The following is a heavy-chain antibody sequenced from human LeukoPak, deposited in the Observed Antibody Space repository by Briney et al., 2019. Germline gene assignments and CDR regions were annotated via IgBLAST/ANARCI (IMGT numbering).Heavy chain of an antibody. Sequence: GGSLRLSCAASGFTFSTSGIHWGRQAPGMGLEWVAFIRYDGSTKLYADSVKGRFTISRDNSKNTLYLQMNSLRAEDTAVYYCAREGSTYFDYWGQGTLVTVSS. CDR1: GFTFSTSG. CDR3: AREGSTYFDY. CDR2: IRYDGSTK. J-gene: IGHJ4*02. D-gene: IGHD2/OR15-2a*01. V-gene: IGHV3-30*02.